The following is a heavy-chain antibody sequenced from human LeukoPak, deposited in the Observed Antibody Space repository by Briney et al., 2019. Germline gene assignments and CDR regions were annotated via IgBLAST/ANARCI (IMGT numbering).Heavy chain of an antibody. CDR3: ARRVGYCSSTSCHAFDI. CDR2: IYPGDSDT. V-gene: IGHV5-51*01. D-gene: IGHD2-2*01. CDR1: GYSFTSYW. J-gene: IGHJ3*02. Sequence: PGESLKISCKGSGYSFTSYWIGWVRQMPGKGLEWMGIIYPGDSDTRYSPSFQGQVTISADKSIGTAYLQWSSLKASDTAMYYCARRVGYCSSTSCHAFDIWGQGTMVTVSS.